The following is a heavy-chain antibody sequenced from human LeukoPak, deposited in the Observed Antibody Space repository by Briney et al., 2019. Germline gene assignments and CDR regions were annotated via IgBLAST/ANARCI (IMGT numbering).Heavy chain of an antibody. CDR3: ARAPGDSSSYADY. CDR1: GSTFSSYG. Sequence: SGGSLRLSCAASGSTFSSYGMHWVRQAPGKGLEWVAVIWYDGSNKYYADSVKGRFTISRDNSKNTLYLQMNSLRAEDTAVYYCARAPGDSSSYADYWGQGTLVTVSS. D-gene: IGHD6-6*01. CDR2: IWYDGSNK. J-gene: IGHJ4*02. V-gene: IGHV3-33*01.